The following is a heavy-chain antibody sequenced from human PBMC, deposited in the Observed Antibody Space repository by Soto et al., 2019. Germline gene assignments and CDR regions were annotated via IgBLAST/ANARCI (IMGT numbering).Heavy chain of an antibody. CDR2: INTDGSST. D-gene: IGHD2-8*01. Sequence: EVQLVESGGDLVQPGGSLRLSCVASGFTFSSHWLHWVRQAPGKGLVWVSRINTDGSSTSYADSVKGRFTIFRDNAKNTVYLQMNSLRVEDTAVYYCARDTNGLSYWGQGTLVTVSS. V-gene: IGHV3-74*01. J-gene: IGHJ4*02. CDR1: GFTFSSHW. CDR3: ARDTNGLSY.